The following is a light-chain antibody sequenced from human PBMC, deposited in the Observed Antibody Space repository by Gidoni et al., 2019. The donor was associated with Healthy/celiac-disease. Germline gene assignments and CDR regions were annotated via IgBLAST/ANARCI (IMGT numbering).Light chain of an antibody. CDR1: SSDVGGYNY. V-gene: IGLV2-11*01. J-gene: IGLJ2*01. CDR3: CSYAGSYTVV. Sequence: QSALTKPRSVSGSTAQSVTISCTGTSSDVGGYNYVSWYQQHPGKAPKLMIYDVSKRPSGVPDRFSGSKSGNTASLTISGLQAEDEADYYCCSYAGSYTVVFGGGTKLTVL. CDR2: DVS.